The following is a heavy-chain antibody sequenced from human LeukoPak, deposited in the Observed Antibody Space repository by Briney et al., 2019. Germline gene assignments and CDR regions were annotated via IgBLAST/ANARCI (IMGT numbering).Heavy chain of an antibody. CDR2: IWYDGSNK. Sequence: PGRSLRLSCAASGFTFSSYGMHWVRQAPGKGLEWVAVIWYDGSNKYYADSVKGRFTISRDNSKNTLYLQMNSLRAEDTAVYYCAKAASQHVWDYYYYYMDVWGKGTTVTVSS. V-gene: IGHV3-33*06. J-gene: IGHJ6*03. CDR1: GFTFSSYG. D-gene: IGHD6-6*01. CDR3: AKAASQHVWDYYYYYMDV.